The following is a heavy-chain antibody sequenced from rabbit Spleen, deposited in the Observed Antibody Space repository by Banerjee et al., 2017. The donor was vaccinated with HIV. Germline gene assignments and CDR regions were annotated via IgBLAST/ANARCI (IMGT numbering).Heavy chain of an antibody. CDR1: GFSLSSYYF. CDR3: ARDRSDTNYYLNL. Sequence: QSLEESGGDLVKPGASLTLTCTASGFSLSSYYFMCWVRQAPGKGLEWIGCIYTGSSGSTYYASWAKGRFTISKTSSTTVTLQMTSLTAADTATYFCARDRSDTNYYLNLWGPGTLVTVS. CDR2: IYTGSSGST. V-gene: IGHV1S40*01. J-gene: IGHJ4*01. D-gene: IGHD1-1*01.